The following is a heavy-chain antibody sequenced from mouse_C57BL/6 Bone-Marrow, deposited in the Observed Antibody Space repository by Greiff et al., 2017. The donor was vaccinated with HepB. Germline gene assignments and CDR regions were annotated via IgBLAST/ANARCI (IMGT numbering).Heavy chain of an antibody. CDR1: GYSFTGYY. D-gene: IGHD1-1*01. J-gene: IGHJ3*01. CDR2: INPSTGGT. V-gene: IGHV1-42*01. CDR3: ARSEGYYGSSFPFAY. Sequence: VQLKQSGPELVKPGASVKISCKASGYSFTGYYMNWVKQSPEKSLEWIGEINPSTGGTTYNQKFKAKATLTVDKSSSTAYMQLKSLTSEDSAVYYCARSEGYYGSSFPFAYWGQGTLVTVSA.